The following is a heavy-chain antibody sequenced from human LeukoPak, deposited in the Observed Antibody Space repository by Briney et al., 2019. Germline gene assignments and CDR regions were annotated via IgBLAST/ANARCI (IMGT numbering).Heavy chain of an antibody. V-gene: IGHV1-2*02. CDR2: INPSSGGT. CDR3: ARAARFFGSGSYLGY. J-gene: IGHJ4*02. Sequence: GASVKVSCKASGYTFTGYYMHWVRQAPGQGLEWMGWINPSSGGTNYAQKFQGRVTMTRDTSISTAYMELSKLRSDDTAVYYCARAARFFGSGSYLGYWGQGTLVTVSS. D-gene: IGHD3-10*01. CDR1: GYTFTGYY.